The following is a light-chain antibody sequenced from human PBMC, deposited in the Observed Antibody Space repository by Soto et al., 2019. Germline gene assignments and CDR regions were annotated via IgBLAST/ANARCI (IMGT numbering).Light chain of an antibody. Sequence: ETVLTQSPATLSLSPGETATLSCRASESVDIYLAWYQQKPGQAPRLLIYHASNRATGIPARFSGSGSGTDFTLTISSQEPEDSAVYYCQQRRNWPPLTFGGGTRVEIK. CDR2: HAS. CDR1: ESVDIY. CDR3: QQRRNWPPLT. J-gene: IGKJ4*01. V-gene: IGKV3-11*01.